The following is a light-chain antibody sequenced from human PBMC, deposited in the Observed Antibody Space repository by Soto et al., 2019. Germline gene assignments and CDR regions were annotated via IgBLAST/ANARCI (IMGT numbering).Light chain of an antibody. CDR2: DAS. CDR3: HHYGYGADT. CDR1: ETVGGNY. V-gene: IGKV3-20*01. J-gene: IGKJ2*01. Sequence: EVVLTQSPGTLSLSPGERATLSCRASETVGGNYLAWYQQQPGQAPRLLIFDASSRATGIPDRFSGSGSGTEFSLTISRLEPEDSAVYFCHHYGYGADTFGQGTKLEI.